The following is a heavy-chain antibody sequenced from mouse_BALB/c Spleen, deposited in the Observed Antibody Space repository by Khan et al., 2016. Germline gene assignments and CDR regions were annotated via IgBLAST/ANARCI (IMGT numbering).Heavy chain of an antibody. V-gene: IGHV1S34*01. CDR2: ISCYNGAT. CDR3: ARGDYDGYYAMDY. Sequence: LVKTGASVKISCKASGYSFTGYYIHWVKQSHGKGLEWIGYISCYNGATNYNQKFRGKATFTVDTSSSTAYMQFNSLTSEDSAGYYSARGDYDGYYAMDYWGQGTSVTVSS. CDR1: GYSFTGYY. J-gene: IGHJ4*01. D-gene: IGHD2-4*01.